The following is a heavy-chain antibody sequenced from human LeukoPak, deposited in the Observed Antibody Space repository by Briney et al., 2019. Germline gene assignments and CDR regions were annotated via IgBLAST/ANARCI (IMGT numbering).Heavy chain of an antibody. Sequence: ASVTVSFTSSGYTFTFYYMHWVRQAPGQGLEWMGWINPNSGGTNYAQKFQGRVTMTRDTSISTAYMELSRLRSDDTAVYYCARGTYSSGWFYYGMDVWGQGTTVTVSS. D-gene: IGHD6-19*01. CDR2: INPNSGGT. CDR3: ARGTYSSGWFYYGMDV. J-gene: IGHJ6*02. V-gene: IGHV1-2*02. CDR1: GYTFTFYY.